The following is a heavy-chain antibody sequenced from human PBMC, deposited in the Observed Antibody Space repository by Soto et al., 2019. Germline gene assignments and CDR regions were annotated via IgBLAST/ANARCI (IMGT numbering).Heavy chain of an antibody. CDR1: GFTFSSYA. J-gene: IGHJ1*01. Sequence: GGSLRLSCAASGFTFSSYAMHWVRQAPGKGLEWVAVISYDGSNKYYADSVKGRFTISRDNSKNTLYLQMNSLRAEDTAVYYCARDANGSSGDRGYFQHWGQGTLVTVSS. D-gene: IGHD6-19*01. V-gene: IGHV3-30-3*01. CDR3: ARDANGSSGDRGYFQH. CDR2: ISYDGSNK.